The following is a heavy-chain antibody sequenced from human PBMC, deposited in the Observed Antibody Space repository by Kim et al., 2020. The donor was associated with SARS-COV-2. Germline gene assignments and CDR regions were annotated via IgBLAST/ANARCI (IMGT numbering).Heavy chain of an antibody. V-gene: IGHV3-13*01. J-gene: IGHJ6*02. Sequence: SVKGRFTISRENAKNSFYLQMNSLRAGDTAVYYCARGPMVRGAYYYGMDVWGQGTTVTVSS. CDR3: ARGPMVRGAYYYGMDV. D-gene: IGHD3-10*01.